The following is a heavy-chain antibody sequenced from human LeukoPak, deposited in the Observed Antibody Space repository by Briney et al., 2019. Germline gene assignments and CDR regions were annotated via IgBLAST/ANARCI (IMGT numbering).Heavy chain of an antibody. J-gene: IGHJ3*02. CDR1: GGSISSGGYY. D-gene: IGHD2-21*02. CDR2: IYYSGST. V-gene: IGHV4-39*01. CDR3: ARSHIVAVTGFAFDI. Sequence: SQTLSLTCTVSGGSISSGGYYWGWIRQPPGKGLEWIGSIYYSGSTYYNPSLKSRVTITVDTSKNQFSLKLSSLTAADTTVYYCARSHIVAVTGFAFDIWGQGTLVTVSS.